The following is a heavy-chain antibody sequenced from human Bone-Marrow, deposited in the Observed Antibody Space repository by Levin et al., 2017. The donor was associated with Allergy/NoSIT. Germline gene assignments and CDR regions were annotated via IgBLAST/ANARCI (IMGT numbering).Heavy chain of an antibody. J-gene: IGHJ6*03. CDR2: INPSGGNT. D-gene: IGHD2-2*01. Sequence: ASVKVSCKASGYTLTSYYIHWVRQAPGQGLEWMGIINPSGGNTSYAQKFQGRVTMTRDTSTSTVYMELSSLRSEDTAVYYCARDPLGYCSGPSCSDYYYSYMDVWGKGTTVTVSS. CDR3: ARDPLGYCSGPSCSDYYYSYMDV. V-gene: IGHV1-46*01. CDR1: GYTLTSYY.